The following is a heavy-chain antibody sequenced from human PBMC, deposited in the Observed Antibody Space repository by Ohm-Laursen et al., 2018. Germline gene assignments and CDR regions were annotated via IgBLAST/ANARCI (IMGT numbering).Heavy chain of an antibody. CDR2: IYYSGST. CDR3: ARGSGTPWGLYFDH. Sequence: TLSLTCTVSGSSISSGGYYWSWIRQHPGKGLEWIGYIYYSGSTYYNPSLKSRVTISVDTSKNQFSLKLSSVTAADTAVYYCARGSGTPWGLYFDHWGQGALVTVSS. CDR1: GSSISSGGYY. J-gene: IGHJ4*02. V-gene: IGHV4-31*03. D-gene: IGHD1/OR15-1a*01.